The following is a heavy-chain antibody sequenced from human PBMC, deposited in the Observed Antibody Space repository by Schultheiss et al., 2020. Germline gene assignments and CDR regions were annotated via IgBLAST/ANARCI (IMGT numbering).Heavy chain of an antibody. J-gene: IGHJ6*03. CDR2: MNPNSGNT. CDR1: GYTSTGFD. CDR3: ARGGDTAMDPSYYYYYYMDV. Sequence: ASVKVSCKASGYTSTGFDINWVRQAPGQGLEWMGWMNPNSGNTGYAQKFQGRVTMTRNTSISTAYMELSSLRSEDTAVYYCARGGDTAMDPSYYYYYYMDVWGKGTTVTVSS. D-gene: IGHD5-18*01. V-gene: IGHV1-8*01.